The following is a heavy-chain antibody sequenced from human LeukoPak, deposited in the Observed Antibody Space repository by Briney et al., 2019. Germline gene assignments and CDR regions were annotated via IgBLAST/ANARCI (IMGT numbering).Heavy chain of an antibody. V-gene: IGHV1-18*01. CDR1: GYMFSLYT. CDR3: ARKKTLRYFDLRPTYDPYDI. CDR2: ISPYNGDT. J-gene: IGHJ3*02. Sequence: ASVKVSCKASGYMFSLYTIAWVRTAPGQGLEWMGWISPYNGDTKIAQNLQDRVSLTTDTSTTTAYMELRRLSSADTAMYFCARKKTLRYFDLRPTYDPYDIWGQGTMVTVSS. D-gene: IGHD3-9*01.